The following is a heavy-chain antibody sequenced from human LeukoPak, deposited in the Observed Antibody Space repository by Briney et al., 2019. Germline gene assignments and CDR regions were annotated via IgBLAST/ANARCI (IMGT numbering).Heavy chain of an antibody. CDR3: ARAPVGPHAFDI. V-gene: IGHV1-2*02. CDR2: INPNSGGT. CDR1: GYTFTGYY. D-gene: IGHD1-26*01. J-gene: IGHJ3*02. Sequence: ASVKVSCKASGYTFTGYYMHWVRQAPGQGLEWMGWINPNSGGTNYAQKFQGRVTMTRDTSISTAYMELRRLRSDDTAVYYCARAPVGPHAFDIWGQGTMVTVSS.